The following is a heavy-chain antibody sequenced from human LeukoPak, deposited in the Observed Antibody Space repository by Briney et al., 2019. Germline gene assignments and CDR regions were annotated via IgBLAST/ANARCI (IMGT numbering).Heavy chain of an antibody. D-gene: IGHD1-26*01. CDR2: IIPILGIA. CDR1: GGTFSSYA. CDR3: ARAGNGIVGATLDY. Sequence: GASVKVSCKASGGTFSSYAISWVRQAPGRGLEWMGRIIPILGIANYAQKFQGRVTITADKSTSTAYMELSSLRSEDTAVYYCARAGNGIVGATLDYWGQGTLVTVSS. V-gene: IGHV1-69*04. J-gene: IGHJ4*02.